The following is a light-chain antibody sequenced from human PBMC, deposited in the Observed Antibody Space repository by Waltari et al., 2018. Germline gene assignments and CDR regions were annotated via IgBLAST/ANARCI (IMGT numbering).Light chain of an antibody. CDR2: AAS. CDR3: QQSYSTPVT. J-gene: IGKJ2*01. CDR1: QSISSY. V-gene: IGKV1-39*01. Sequence: DTQMTQSPSSLSASVGDRVTITCRASQSISSYLNWYQQKPGKAPKLLIYAASSLQSGFPSRFSGSGSGTDFTLTISSLQPEDFATYYCQQSYSTPVTFGQGTKLEIK.